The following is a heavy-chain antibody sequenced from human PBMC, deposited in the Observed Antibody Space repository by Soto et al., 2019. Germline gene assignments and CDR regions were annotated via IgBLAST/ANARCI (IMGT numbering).Heavy chain of an antibody. CDR3: ARVGGGRGSGSHYLYYYYYMDV. J-gene: IGHJ6*03. CDR1: GGSISSYY. V-gene: IGHV4-59*01. D-gene: IGHD3-10*01. CDR2: IYYSGST. Sequence: QVQLQESGPGLVKPSETLSLTCTVSGGSISSYYWSWIRQPPGKGLEWIGYIYYSGSTNYNPSLKSRVTISVDTSKNQFSLKLSSVTAADTAVYYCARVGGGRGSGSHYLYYYYYMDVWGKGTTVTVSS.